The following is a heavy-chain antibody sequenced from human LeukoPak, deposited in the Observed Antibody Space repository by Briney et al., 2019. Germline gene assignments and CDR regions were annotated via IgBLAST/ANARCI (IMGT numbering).Heavy chain of an antibody. D-gene: IGHD3-3*01. CDR3: ARARGGDLYDFWSGYYLYYYYYMDV. CDR2: ISYDGSNK. Sequence: GGSLRLSCAASGFTFSSYAMHWVRQAPGKGLEWVAVISYDGSNKYYADSAKGRFTISRDNSKNTLYLQMNSLRAEDTAVYYCARARGGDLYDFWSGYYLYYYYYMDVWGKGTTVTVSS. J-gene: IGHJ6*03. CDR1: GFTFSSYA. V-gene: IGHV3-30*14.